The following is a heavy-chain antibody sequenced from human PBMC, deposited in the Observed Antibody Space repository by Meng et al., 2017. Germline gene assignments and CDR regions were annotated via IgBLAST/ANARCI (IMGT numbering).Heavy chain of an antibody. CDR2: IIPIFATA. Sequence: QVQQVGVGVGVKRAGSAVKVTCNASGGTFSSYAISWVRQAPGQGLEWMGGIIPIFATANYAQKFQGRITITADESTSTAYMELSSLRSEDTAVYYCARDIRPSYFDYWGQGTLVTVSS. CDR3: ARDIRPSYFDY. J-gene: IGHJ4*02. CDR1: GGTFSSYA. D-gene: IGHD3-10*01. V-gene: IGHV1-69*01.